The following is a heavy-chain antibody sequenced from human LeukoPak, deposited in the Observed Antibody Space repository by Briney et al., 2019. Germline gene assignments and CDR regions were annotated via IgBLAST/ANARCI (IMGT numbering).Heavy chain of an antibody. V-gene: IGHV4-4*07. CDR3: ARSRYYGDYIVFLSD. D-gene: IGHD4-17*01. CDR2: IYTSGST. J-gene: IGHJ4*02. Sequence: PSETLSLTCTVSDGSIRSYHWSWIRQPAGKGLEWIGFIYTSGSTKDNPSLKSRVTMSVDTSKNQVSLRLSSVTAADTAVYYCARSRYYGDYIVFLSDWGQGTLVTVSS. CDR1: DGSIRSYH.